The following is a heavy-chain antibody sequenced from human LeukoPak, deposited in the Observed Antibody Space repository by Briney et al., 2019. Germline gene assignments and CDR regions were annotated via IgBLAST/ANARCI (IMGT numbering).Heavy chain of an antibody. J-gene: IGHJ2*01. V-gene: IGHV3-30-3*01. D-gene: IGHD4-17*01. CDR2: ISYDGSNK. CDR3: ARNGGDYVFWYFDL. Sequence: PGRSLRLSCAASGFTVSSYAMHWVRQAPGKGLERVAVISYDGSNKYYADSVKGRFTISRDNSKNTLYLQMNSLRAEDTAVYYCARNGGDYVFWYFDLWGRGTLVTVSS. CDR1: GFTVSSYA.